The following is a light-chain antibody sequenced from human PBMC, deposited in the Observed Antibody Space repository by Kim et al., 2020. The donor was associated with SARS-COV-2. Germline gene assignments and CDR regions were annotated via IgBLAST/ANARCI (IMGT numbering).Light chain of an antibody. CDR3: NSRDSSGNHWL. V-gene: IGLV3-19*01. J-gene: IGLJ3*02. Sequence: SSELPQDPAVSVALGQTVRITCQGDSLRSYYASWYQQKPGQAPVLVIYGKNNRPSGIPDRFSGSSSGNTASLTINGAQAEDEADYYCNSRDSSGNHWLFG. CDR1: SLRSYY. CDR2: GKN.